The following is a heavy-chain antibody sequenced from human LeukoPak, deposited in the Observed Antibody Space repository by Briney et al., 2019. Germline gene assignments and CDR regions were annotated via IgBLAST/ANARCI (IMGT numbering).Heavy chain of an antibody. CDR2: MNPNSGNT. J-gene: IGHJ6*02. Sequence: PGASVKVSCKASGYTFTSHDIDWVRQATGQGLEWMGWMNPNSGNTGYAQKFQGRVTMTRDTSISTVFMELSSLTSEDTAEYYCARGLVRGRFDRDVWGQGTTVTVSS. CDR3: ARGLVRGRFDRDV. D-gene: IGHD3-10*01. CDR1: GYTFTSHD. V-gene: IGHV1-8*01.